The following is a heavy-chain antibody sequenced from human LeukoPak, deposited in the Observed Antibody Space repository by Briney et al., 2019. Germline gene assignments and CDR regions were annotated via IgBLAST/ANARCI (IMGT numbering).Heavy chain of an antibody. Sequence: GRSLRLSCAASGFTFDDYAMHWVRQAPGKGLEWVSGISWNSGSIGYADSVKGRFTISRDNAKNSPYLQMNSLRAEDTALYYCAKAPGSSIAASYYFDYWGQGTLVTVSS. V-gene: IGHV3-9*01. J-gene: IGHJ4*02. CDR1: GFTFDDYA. CDR3: AKAPGSSIAASYYFDY. D-gene: IGHD6-6*01. CDR2: ISWNSGSI.